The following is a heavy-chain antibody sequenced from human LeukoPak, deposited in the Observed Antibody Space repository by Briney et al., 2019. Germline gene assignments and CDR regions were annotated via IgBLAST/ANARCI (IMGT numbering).Heavy chain of an antibody. V-gene: IGHV3-30*02. CDR2: IRYDGSNK. CDR1: GFTFSSYG. CDR3: AKDWDTAAPDFDY. Sequence: GGSLRLSCAASGFTFSSYGMHWVRQAPGKRLEWVAFIRYDGSNKYYADSVKGRFTISRDNSKNTLYLQMNSLRAEDTAVYYCAKDWDTAAPDFDYWGQGTLVTVSS. J-gene: IGHJ4*02. D-gene: IGHD5-18*01.